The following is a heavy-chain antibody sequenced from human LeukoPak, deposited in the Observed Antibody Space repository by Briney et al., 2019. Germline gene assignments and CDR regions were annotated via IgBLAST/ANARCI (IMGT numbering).Heavy chain of an antibody. V-gene: IGHV4-39*07. D-gene: IGHD3-22*01. Sequence: PSETLSLTCTVSGGSISSSSYYWGWIRQPPGKGLEWIGSIYYSGSTYYNPSLKSRVTISLDTSKNQFSLKLSSVAAADTAVYYCARGSLKYSSDSSGYPRAIAFDIWGQGTMVTVSS. J-gene: IGHJ3*02. CDR2: IYYSGST. CDR1: GGSISSSSYY. CDR3: ARGSLKYSSDSSGYPRAIAFDI.